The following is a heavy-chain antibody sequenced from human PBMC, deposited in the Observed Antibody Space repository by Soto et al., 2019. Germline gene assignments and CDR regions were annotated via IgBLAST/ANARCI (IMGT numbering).Heavy chain of an antibody. CDR1: GFTFSSYA. Sequence: GGSLRLSCSASGFTFSSYAMHWVRQAPGKGLEYVSAISSNGGSTYYADSVKGRFTISRDNSKNTLYLQMSSLRAEDTAVYYCVKDQWSLAVAGFPFDYWGQGTLVTVSS. J-gene: IGHJ4*02. CDR2: ISSNGGST. CDR3: VKDQWSLAVAGFPFDY. D-gene: IGHD6-19*01. V-gene: IGHV3-64D*08.